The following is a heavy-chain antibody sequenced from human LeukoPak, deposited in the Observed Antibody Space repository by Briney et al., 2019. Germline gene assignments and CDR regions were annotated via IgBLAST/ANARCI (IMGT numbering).Heavy chain of an antibody. Sequence: GGSLRLSCAASGFTFSRNAMGWVRQAAGKGLEWVSAINGSGNRTYYADSVKGRYTISRDNSKNTLYLQMNSLRAEDTAIYYCAKWGCSGGSCYPFDYWGQGTLVTVSS. D-gene: IGHD2-15*01. V-gene: IGHV3-23*01. CDR3: AKWGCSGGSCYPFDY. CDR2: INGSGNRT. CDR1: GFTFSRNA. J-gene: IGHJ4*02.